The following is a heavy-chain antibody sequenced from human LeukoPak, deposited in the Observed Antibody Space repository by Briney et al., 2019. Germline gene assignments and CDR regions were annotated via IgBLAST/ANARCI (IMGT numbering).Heavy chain of an antibody. CDR1: GLTFSNAW. CDR3: ARVGTIWDCSGGSCYPDAFDI. Sequence: GGSLRLSCAASGLTFSNAWVSWIRQAPGKGLEWVSYISSSGSTIYYADSVKGRFTISRDNAKNSLYLQMNSLRAEDTAVYYCARVGTIWDCSGGSCYPDAFDIWGQGTMVTVSS. V-gene: IGHV3-11*04. J-gene: IGHJ3*02. D-gene: IGHD2-15*01. CDR2: ISSSGSTI.